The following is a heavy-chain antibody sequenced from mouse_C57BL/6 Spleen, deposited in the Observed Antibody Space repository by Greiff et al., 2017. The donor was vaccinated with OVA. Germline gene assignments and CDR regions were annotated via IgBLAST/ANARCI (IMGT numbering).Heavy chain of an antibody. V-gene: IGHV1-82*01. CDR2: IYPGDGDT. Sequence: VQVVESGPELVKPGASVKISCKASGYAFSSSWMNWVKQRPGKGLEWIGRIYPGDGDTNYNGKFKGKATLTADKSSSPAYMQLSSLTSEDSAVYFCARPSYDSYFDYWGQGTTLTVSS. J-gene: IGHJ2*01. CDR3: ARPSYDSYFDY. D-gene: IGHD2-4*01. CDR1: GYAFSSSW.